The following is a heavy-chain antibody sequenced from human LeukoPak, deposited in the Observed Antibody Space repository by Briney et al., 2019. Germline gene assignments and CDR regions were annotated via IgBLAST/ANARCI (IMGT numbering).Heavy chain of an antibody. CDR2: ISGSGGST. CDR3: ARAYSGGRQGY. V-gene: IGHV3-23*01. CDR1: GFTFSSYS. Sequence: GGSLRLSCAASGFTFSSYSMNWVRQAPGKGLEWVSAISGSGGSTYYADSVKGRFTISRDNSKNTLYLQMNSLRAEDTAVYYCARAYSGGRQGYWGQGTLVTVSS. D-gene: IGHD3-16*01. J-gene: IGHJ4*02.